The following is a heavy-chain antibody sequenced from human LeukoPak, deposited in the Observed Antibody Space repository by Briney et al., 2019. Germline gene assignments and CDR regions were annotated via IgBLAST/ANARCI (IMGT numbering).Heavy chain of an antibody. CDR1: GYSVTSNSAA. D-gene: IGHD1-26*01. V-gene: IGHV6-1*01. CDR3: AIESGSYNSYYRFDF. CDR2: TYYKSKRYN. Sequence: SHTLSLTCDVSGYSVTSNSAAWHWIRQSPSRGLEWLGSTYYKSKRYNDYSLGGKSRITNNPDTSEYQFFLHLNSVTPEVNAVYYCAIESGSYNSYYRFDFWGQGTLVTVSS. J-gene: IGHJ4*02.